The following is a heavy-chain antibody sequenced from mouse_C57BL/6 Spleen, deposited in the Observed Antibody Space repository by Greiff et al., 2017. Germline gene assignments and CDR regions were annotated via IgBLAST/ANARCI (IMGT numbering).Heavy chain of an antibody. CDR1: GYAFSSSW. Sequence: QVQLKESGPELVKPGASVKISCKASGYAFSSSWMNWVKQRPGKGLEWIGRIYPGDGDTNYNGKFKGKATLTADKSSSTAYMQLSSLTSEDSAVYFCARDYVGGYYYAMDYWGQGTSVTVSS. V-gene: IGHV1-82*01. J-gene: IGHJ4*01. CDR3: ARDYVGGYYYAMDY. CDR2: IYPGDGDT. D-gene: IGHD1-1*01.